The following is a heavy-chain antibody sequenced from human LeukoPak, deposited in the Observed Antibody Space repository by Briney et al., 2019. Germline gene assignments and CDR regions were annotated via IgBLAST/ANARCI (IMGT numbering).Heavy chain of an antibody. CDR1: GYTFTSYD. V-gene: IGHV1-8*01. J-gene: IGHJ5*02. Sequence: GASVKVSCKASGYTFTSYDINWVRQATGQGLEWMGWMNPNSGNTGYAQKFQGRVTMTRNTSISTAYMELSSLRSEDTAVYYCASGVTYDFWSGYYTGIRWFDPWGQGTLVTVSS. D-gene: IGHD3-3*01. CDR3: ASGVTYDFWSGYYTGIRWFDP. CDR2: MNPNSGNT.